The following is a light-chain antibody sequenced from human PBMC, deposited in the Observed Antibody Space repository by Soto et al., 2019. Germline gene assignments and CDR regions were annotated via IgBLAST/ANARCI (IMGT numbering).Light chain of an antibody. CDR2: DVS. Sequence: QSALTQPASVSGSPGQSITISCTGTSSDVGGYDYVSWYQQHPGKVPKLMIYDVSNRPSGVSNRFSGSKSGNTASLTISGLQAEDEADYYCSSYTISSTLVVFGGGTQLTVL. CDR3: SSYTISSTLVV. J-gene: IGLJ2*01. CDR1: SSDVGGYDY. V-gene: IGLV2-14*01.